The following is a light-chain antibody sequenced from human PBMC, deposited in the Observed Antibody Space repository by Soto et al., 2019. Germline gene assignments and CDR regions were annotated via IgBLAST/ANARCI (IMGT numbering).Light chain of an antibody. Sequence: IEFTQSPATLPLSPETRATLSCAASQSVGTYVAWYKQKPGLAPRLVIFDSSTRPTGIPDRFSGSGSGTDFTLTISRLEPEDFAVYFCQQYGNSPQITFGQGTRLEIK. CDR1: QSVGTY. J-gene: IGKJ5*01. V-gene: IGKV3D-20*01. CDR3: QQYGNSPQIT. CDR2: DSS.